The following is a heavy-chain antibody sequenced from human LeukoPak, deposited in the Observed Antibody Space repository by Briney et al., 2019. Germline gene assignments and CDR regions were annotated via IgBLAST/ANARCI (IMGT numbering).Heavy chain of an antibody. J-gene: IGHJ6*02. CDR3: ARAAGTYYYYGMDV. V-gene: IGHV1-8*01. D-gene: IGHD6-19*01. CDR1: GYTFTSYD. Sequence: ASVKVSCKASGYTFTSYDINWVRQATGQGLEWMGWMNPNSGNTGYAQKFQGRVTMTRNTSISTAYMELSSLGSEDTAVYYCARAAGTYYYYGMDVWGQGTTVTVSS. CDR2: MNPNSGNT.